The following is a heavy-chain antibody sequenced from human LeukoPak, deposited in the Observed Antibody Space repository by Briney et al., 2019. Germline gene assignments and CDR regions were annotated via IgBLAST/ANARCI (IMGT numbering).Heavy chain of an antibody. CDR1: GGSVSSGSYY. CDR3: ARESGGYDSRGYPFDY. D-gene: IGHD3-22*01. V-gene: IGHV4-61*01. CDR2: IYYSGST. Sequence: SETLSLTCTVSGGSVSSGSYYWSWIRQPPGKGLEWIGYIYYSGSTNYNPSLKSRVTISVDTSKNQFSLKLSSVTAADTAVYYCARESGGYDSRGYPFDYWGQGTLVTVSS. J-gene: IGHJ4*02.